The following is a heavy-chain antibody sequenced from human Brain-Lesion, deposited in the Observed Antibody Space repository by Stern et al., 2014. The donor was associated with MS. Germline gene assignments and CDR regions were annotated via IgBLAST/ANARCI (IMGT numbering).Heavy chain of an antibody. CDR1: GGSISSGGYY. CDR2: IFNSGST. CDR3: ARGRVVPGFQYYATDV. V-gene: IGHV4-61*02. Sequence: VQLVQSGPGLVKPSQTLSLSCTVSGGSISSGGYYWSWIRQPAGKGLEWIGRIFNSGSTSDNPSLKSRGTLSNHTCTDHSLLWLTPMTAADTAVYYCARGRVVPGFQYYATDVWGQGTTVIVSS. D-gene: IGHD2-2*01. J-gene: IGHJ6*02.